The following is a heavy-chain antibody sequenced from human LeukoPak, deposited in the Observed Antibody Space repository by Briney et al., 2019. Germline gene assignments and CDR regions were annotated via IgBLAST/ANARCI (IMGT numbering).Heavy chain of an antibody. J-gene: IGHJ5*02. Sequence: QPGGSLRLSCAASGFTFSSYEMNWVRQPPGKGLEWVSYISSSGSTIYYADSVKGRFTISRDNAKNSLYLQMNSLRAEDTAVYYCARGRVAGPNWFDPWGQGTLVTVSS. V-gene: IGHV3-48*03. CDR2: ISSSGSTI. D-gene: IGHD6-19*01. CDR1: GFTFSSYE. CDR3: ARGRVAGPNWFDP.